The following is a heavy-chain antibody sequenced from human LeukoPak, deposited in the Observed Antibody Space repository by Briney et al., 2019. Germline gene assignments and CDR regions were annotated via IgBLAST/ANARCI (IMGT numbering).Heavy chain of an antibody. V-gene: IGHV3-72*01. D-gene: IGHD1-26*01. CDR1: GFTFSDHY. CDR2: SRSKANNYTT. J-gene: IGHJ4*02. CDR3: ARGNMASGRPRVFDY. Sequence: GGSLRLSCAVPGFTFSDHYMDWVRQAPGKGLERVGRSRSKANNYTTEYAVSVRGRFTISRDDSKNSLYLQMNSLKTEDTAVYFCARGNMASGRPRVFDYWGQGTLVTVSS.